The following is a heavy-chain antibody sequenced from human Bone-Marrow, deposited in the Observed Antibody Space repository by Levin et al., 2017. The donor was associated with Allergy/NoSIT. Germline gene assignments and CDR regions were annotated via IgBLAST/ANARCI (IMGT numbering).Heavy chain of an antibody. CDR3: ARRTLFSKWFDP. Sequence: SETLSLTCTVSGAPINNDDYYWNWIRQPPGKGLEWIGFITYSGSTHYSPSFQSRISISVDSSRNRFSLNLYSVTAADTALYFCARRTLFSKWFDPWGQGSLVTVSS. CDR2: ITYSGST. D-gene: IGHD2-2*01. CDR1: GAPINNDDYY. J-gene: IGHJ5*02. V-gene: IGHV4-30-4*01.